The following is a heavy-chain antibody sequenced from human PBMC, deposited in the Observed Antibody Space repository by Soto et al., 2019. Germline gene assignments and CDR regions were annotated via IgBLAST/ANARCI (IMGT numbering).Heavy chain of an antibody. CDR2: LNPSNGNS. CDR3: ARDPLNFLAGLDH. J-gene: IGHJ5*02. V-gene: IGHV1-3*01. D-gene: IGHD3-3*01. CDR1: GYTFGTYA. Sequence: ASVKVSCKASGYTFGTYAIDWVRQAPGQGLEWMGWLNPSNGNSRYSKKFKGRDNMTRDTSASTAYMELKNLTSEDTADYYCARDPLNFLAGLDHWGREARATASS.